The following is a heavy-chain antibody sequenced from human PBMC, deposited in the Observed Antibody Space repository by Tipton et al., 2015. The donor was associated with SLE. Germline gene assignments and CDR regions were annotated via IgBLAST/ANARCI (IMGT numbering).Heavy chain of an antibody. D-gene: IGHD2-2*01. CDR1: GGSVSGYF. J-gene: IGHJ6*03. V-gene: IGHV4-34*01. Sequence: TLSLTCAVSGGSVSGYFWSWIRQPPGKGLEWIGEINHSGSTNYNPSLKSRVTMSLDTSKNQFSLNLSSVTAADTAVYYCARVRSARGMRGPAASSSYFCMDVWGKGTTVTVSS. CDR2: INHSGST. CDR3: ARVRSARGMRGPAASSSYFCMDV.